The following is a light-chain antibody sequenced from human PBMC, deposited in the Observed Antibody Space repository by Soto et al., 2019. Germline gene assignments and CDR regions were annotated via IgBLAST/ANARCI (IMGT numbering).Light chain of an antibody. Sequence: QSVLTQPPSVSGAPGQRVSISCTGSTSNIGAPYDVHWYQHLPGTAPKLLIYGDNNRPSGVPDRFSGSKSGTSASLAITRLQAEDEADYYCAAWDDNLDAYVFGSGTQLTVL. J-gene: IGLJ1*01. CDR1: TSNIGAPYD. V-gene: IGLV1-40*01. CDR2: GDN. CDR3: AAWDDNLDAYV.